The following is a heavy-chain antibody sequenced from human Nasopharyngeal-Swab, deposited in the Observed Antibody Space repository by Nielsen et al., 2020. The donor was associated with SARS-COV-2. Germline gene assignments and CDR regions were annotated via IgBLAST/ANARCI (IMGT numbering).Heavy chain of an antibody. Sequence: APVQVSCKASGYTFTSYYMHWVRQAPGQGLEWMGIINPSGGSTSYAQKFQGRVTMTRDTSTSTVYMELSSLRSEDTAVYYCARMIPERRGYYDFWSGYLGWFDPWGQGTLVTVSS. J-gene: IGHJ5*02. CDR1: GYTFTSYY. CDR3: ARMIPERRGYYDFWSGYLGWFDP. CDR2: INPSGGST. D-gene: IGHD3-3*01. V-gene: IGHV1-46*01.